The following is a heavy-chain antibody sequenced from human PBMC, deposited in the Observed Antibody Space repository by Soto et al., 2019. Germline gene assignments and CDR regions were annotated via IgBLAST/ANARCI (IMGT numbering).Heavy chain of an antibody. J-gene: IGHJ6*02. Sequence: EVQLVESGGGLIQPGGSLRLSCAASGFTVSSNYMSWVRQAPGKGLEWVSVIYSGGSTYYADSVKGRFTISRDNSKNTLYLQMNSLRAEDTAVYYCARDISSGYYHYYGMDVWGQGTTVTVSS. CDR2: IYSGGST. CDR1: GFTVSSNY. D-gene: IGHD3-22*01. CDR3: ARDISSGYYHYYGMDV. V-gene: IGHV3-53*01.